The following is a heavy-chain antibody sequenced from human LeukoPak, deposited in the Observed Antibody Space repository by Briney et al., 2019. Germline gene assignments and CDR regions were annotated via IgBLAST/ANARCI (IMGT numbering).Heavy chain of an antibody. CDR1: GFTFSSYA. CDR3: YSNSTTNGMDV. D-gene: IGHD4-11*01. Sequence: GRSLRLSCAACGFTFSSYAMHWVRQAPGKGLEWVAVISYDGSNKYYADSVKGRFTISRDNSKNTLYLQMNSLRAEDTAVYYCYSNSTTNGMDVWGQGTTVTVSS. V-gene: IGHV3-30-3*01. CDR2: ISYDGSNK. J-gene: IGHJ6*02.